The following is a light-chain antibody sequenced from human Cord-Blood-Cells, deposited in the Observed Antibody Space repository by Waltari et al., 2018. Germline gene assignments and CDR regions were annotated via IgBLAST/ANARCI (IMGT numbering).Light chain of an antibody. J-gene: IGLJ3*02. CDR3: SSYTSSSSWV. CDR2: DDS. Sequence: QSALTQPASVSGSPGQSITISCTGTSSDVGGYNYVSWYQQHPGKAPKLMIYDDSNRPSGGCIRFSASTTGDTASLPITGRQAEDEADDYCSSYTSSSSWVFGAGTKLTVL. V-gene: IGLV2-14*03. CDR1: SSDVGGYNY.